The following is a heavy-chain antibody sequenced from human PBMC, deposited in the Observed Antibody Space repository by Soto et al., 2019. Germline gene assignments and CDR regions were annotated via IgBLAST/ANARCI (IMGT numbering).Heavy chain of an antibody. CDR2: IGTAGDT. CDR1: GFTFSVFD. D-gene: IGHD6-13*01. Sequence: GGSLRLSCEASGFTFSVFDMHWVRQPTGKGLEWVSSIGTAGDTYYAVSVKGRFTISRDNAKNSLSLQMNSLRAGDMAVYFCAKSQEIGTHFFDSWGQGTQVTVSS. V-gene: IGHV3-13*01. CDR3: AKSQEIGTHFFDS. J-gene: IGHJ4*02.